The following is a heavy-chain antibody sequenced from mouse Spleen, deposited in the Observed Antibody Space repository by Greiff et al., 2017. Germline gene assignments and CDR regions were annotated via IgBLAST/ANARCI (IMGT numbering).Heavy chain of an antibody. CDR3: ARQGDSSGYGFDY. CDR2: ISSGGSYT. J-gene: IGHJ2*01. D-gene: IGHD3-2*01. V-gene: IGHV5-9-3*01. CDR1: GFTFSSYA. Sequence: EVKLVESGGGLVKPGGSLKLSCAASGFTFSSYAMSWVRQTPEKRLEWVATISSGGSYTYYPDSVKGRFTISRDNAKNTLYLQMSSLRSEDTAMYYCARQGDSSGYGFDYWGQGTTLTVSS.